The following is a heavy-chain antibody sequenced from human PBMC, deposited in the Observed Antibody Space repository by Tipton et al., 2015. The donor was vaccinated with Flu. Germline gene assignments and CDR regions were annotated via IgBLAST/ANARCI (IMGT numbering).Heavy chain of an antibody. D-gene: IGHD2-8*02. CDR3: ARDRGYCSVGVCYMDV. J-gene: IGHJ6*02. CDR1: DFTFSSST. V-gene: IGHV3-21*06. Sequence: SLRLSCAASDFTFSSSTMNWVRQAPGKGLEWVSAISSTTSYIFYADSVKGRFTISRDNAKNSLYLQMNSLGAEDTAVYYCARDRGYCSVGVCYMDVWGQG. CDR2: ISSTTSYI.